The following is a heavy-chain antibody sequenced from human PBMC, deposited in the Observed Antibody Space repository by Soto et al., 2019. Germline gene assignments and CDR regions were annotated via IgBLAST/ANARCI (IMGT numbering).Heavy chain of an antibody. J-gene: IGHJ4*02. CDR3: AKVYSGYDYAY. CDR2: INSDGSST. V-gene: IGHV3-74*03. Sequence: EVQLVESGGGLVQPGGSLRLSCAASGFTFSSYWMHWVRQAPGKGLVWVSRINSDGSSTTYSDSVKGRFTISRDNAKNTLDLQMNSLRAEDTAGYCCAKVYSGYDYAYWGQGTLVTVSS. CDR1: GFTFSSYW. D-gene: IGHD5-12*01.